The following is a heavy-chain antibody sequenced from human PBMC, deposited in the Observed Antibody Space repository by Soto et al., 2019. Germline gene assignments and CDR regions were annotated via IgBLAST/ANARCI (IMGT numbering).Heavy chain of an antibody. CDR1: GGSISSNY. J-gene: IGHJ4*02. CDR3: ARYRREAVAGYTLDN. D-gene: IGHD6-13*01. Sequence: SETLSLTCTVSGGSISSNYWTWIRQPPGKGLEWIGYVYNSGSTNYNPSLKSRVTISEDTSKSQFSLKVNTMTAADTAVYYCARYRREAVAGYTLDNWGQGILVTVSS. V-gene: IGHV4-59*01. CDR2: VYNSGST.